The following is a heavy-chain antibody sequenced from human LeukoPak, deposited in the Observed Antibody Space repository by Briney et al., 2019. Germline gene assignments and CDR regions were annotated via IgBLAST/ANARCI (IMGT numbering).Heavy chain of an antibody. D-gene: IGHD3-22*01. CDR3: ARGEYYYDSSGYSNDY. Sequence: SETLSLTCTVSGGSIRSSYYYWSWIRQPPGKGLEWIGYIYYSGSTNYNPSLKSRVTISVDTSKNQFSLKLSSVTAADTAVYYCARGEYYYDSSGYSNDYWGQGTLVTVSS. CDR1: GGSIRSSYYY. J-gene: IGHJ4*02. V-gene: IGHV4-61*01. CDR2: IYYSGST.